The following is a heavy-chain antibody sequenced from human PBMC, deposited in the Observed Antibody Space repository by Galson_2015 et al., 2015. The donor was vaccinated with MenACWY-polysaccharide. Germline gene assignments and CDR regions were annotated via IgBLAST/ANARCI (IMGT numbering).Heavy chain of an antibody. CDR2: IGGSGTT. CDR1: GFTFTNYA. V-gene: IGHV3-23*01. D-gene: IGHD2-15*01. CDR3: AKANSGGSGTAGWEGCVDP. J-gene: IGHJ5*02. Sequence: SLRLSCAASGFTFTNYAMNWVRQAPGKGLEWVSSIGGSGTTYYADSVKGRFTISRDNSKNMVYLQMNSLRAEDTAIYYCAKANSGGSGTAGWEGCVDPG.